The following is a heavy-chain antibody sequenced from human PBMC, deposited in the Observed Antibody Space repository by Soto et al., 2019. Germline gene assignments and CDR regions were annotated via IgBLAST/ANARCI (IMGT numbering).Heavy chain of an antibody. J-gene: IGHJ4*02. CDR2: ISGSGGST. CDR3: AKGNKAAGTFDY. Sequence: GGSLRLSCAASGFTFSSYAMSWVRQAPGKGLEWVSAISGSGGSTYYADSVKGRFTIPRDNSKNTLYLQMNSLRAEDTAVYYCAKGNKAAGTFDYWGQGTLVTVSS. D-gene: IGHD6-13*01. CDR1: GFTFSSYA. V-gene: IGHV3-23*01.